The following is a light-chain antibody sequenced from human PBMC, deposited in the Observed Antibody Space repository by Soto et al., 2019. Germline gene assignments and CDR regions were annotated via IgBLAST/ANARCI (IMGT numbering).Light chain of an antibody. CDR2: DVS. V-gene: IGLV2-14*01. CDR3: SSYTTRGTRV. CDR1: SSDVGNYNY. J-gene: IGLJ1*01. Sequence: QSALTQPASVSGSPGQSITISCTGTSSDVGNYNYVSWYQQHPAKAPKLMVYDVSNRPSGVSNRFSGSKSGNTASLTISGLQAEDEADYYCSSYTTRGTRVFGTGTKVTVL.